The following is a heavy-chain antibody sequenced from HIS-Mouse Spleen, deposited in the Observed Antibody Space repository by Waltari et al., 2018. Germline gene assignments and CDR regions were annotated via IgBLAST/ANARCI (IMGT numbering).Heavy chain of an antibody. Sequence: QLQLQESGPGLVKPSETLSLTCPAPGCSISSSSYYWVWIRQPPGKGLACLGSIYYSGSTYYNPSLKSRVTISVDTSKNQFSLKLSSVTAADTAVYYCAREIPYSSSWYDWYFDLWGRGTLVTVSS. CDR1: GCSISSSSYY. J-gene: IGHJ2*01. V-gene: IGHV4-39*07. CDR3: AREIPYSSSWYDWYFDL. CDR2: IYYSGST. D-gene: IGHD6-13*01.